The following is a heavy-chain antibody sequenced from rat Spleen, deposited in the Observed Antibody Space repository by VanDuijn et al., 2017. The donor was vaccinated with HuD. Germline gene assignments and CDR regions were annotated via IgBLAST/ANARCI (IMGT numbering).Heavy chain of an antibody. CDR2: ISTNGVIT. CDR1: GFTFSSFP. V-gene: IGHV5-46*01. CDR3: TRRYDTYYYFDY. D-gene: IGHD2-5*01. J-gene: IGHJ2*01. Sequence: EVQLVESGGGLVQPGRSVELSCAASGFTFSSFPMAWVRQAPTKGLEWVATISTNGVITYYRDSVRGRFTISRHNARNTLYLQMNSLRSEDTATYYCTRRYDTYYYFDYWGQGVMVTVSS.